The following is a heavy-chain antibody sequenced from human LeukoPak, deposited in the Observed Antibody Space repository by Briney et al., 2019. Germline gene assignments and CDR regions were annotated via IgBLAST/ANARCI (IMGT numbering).Heavy chain of an antibody. CDR1: GGSISSYY. D-gene: IGHD4-11*01. Sequence: SETLSLTCTVSGGSISSYYWSWIRQPPGKGLEWIGYIYYSGSTNYNPSLKSRVTISVDTSKNQFSLKLSSVTAADTAVYYCASNSNYVLKAWGYWGQGTLVTVSS. V-gene: IGHV4-59*08. CDR2: IYYSGST. J-gene: IGHJ4*02. CDR3: ASNSNYVLKAWGY.